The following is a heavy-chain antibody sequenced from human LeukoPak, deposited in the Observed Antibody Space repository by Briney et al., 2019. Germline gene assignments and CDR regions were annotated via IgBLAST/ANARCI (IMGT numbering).Heavy chain of an antibody. CDR1: GYTFTGHY. D-gene: IGHD6-19*01. CDR2: INTNTGNP. V-gene: IGHV7-4-1*02. Sequence: ASVKVSCKASGYTFTGHYIHWVRQAPGQGLEWMGWINTNTGNPTYAQGFTGRFVFSLDTSVSTAYLQISSLKAEDTAVYYCASLAGQNRPKNWFDPWGQGTLVTVSS. CDR3: ASLAGQNRPKNWFDP. J-gene: IGHJ5*02.